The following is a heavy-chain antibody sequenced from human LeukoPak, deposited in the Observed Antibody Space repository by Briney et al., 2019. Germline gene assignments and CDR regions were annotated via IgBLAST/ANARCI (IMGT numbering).Heavy chain of an antibody. CDR2: IYSGGST. CDR1: GFTVSSNY. Sequence: GGSLRLSCAASGFTVSSNYMSWVRQAPGKGLEWVSVIYSGGSTYYADPVKGRFTISRDNSKNTLYLQMNSLRAEDTAVYYCAGTYYYDSSGYSDAFDIWGQGTMVTVSS. V-gene: IGHV3-53*01. D-gene: IGHD3-22*01. J-gene: IGHJ3*02. CDR3: AGTYYYDSSGYSDAFDI.